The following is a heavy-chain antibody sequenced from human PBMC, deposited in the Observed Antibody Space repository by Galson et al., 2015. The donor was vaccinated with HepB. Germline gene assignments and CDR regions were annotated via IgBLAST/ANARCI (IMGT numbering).Heavy chain of an antibody. V-gene: IGHV3-23*01. D-gene: IGHD6-19*01. CDR2: IGASGGNT. Sequence: SLRLSCAASGFTFSIYAMTWVRQAPGKGLEWVSGIGASGGNTYYADSVKGRFTISRDNSKNTLWLQMNSLRAEDTALYYCAKDLSYTSGWFLPPDAFDIWGQGTMVTVSS. CDR1: GFTFSIYA. CDR3: AKDLSYTSGWFLPPDAFDI. J-gene: IGHJ3*02.